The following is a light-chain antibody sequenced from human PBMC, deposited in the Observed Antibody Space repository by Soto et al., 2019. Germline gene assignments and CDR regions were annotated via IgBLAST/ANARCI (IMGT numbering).Light chain of an antibody. CDR2: DVT. CDR1: SSDIGNYNY. V-gene: IGLV2-14*03. Sequence: QSALTQPASVAGSPGQSITISCIGTSSDIGNYNYVSWYQQHPGKAPRLIIFDVTNRPSGISSRFSGSKSGNAASLTISGLQAEDEAEYFCSSYTDSSTVVFGGGTKVTVL. J-gene: IGLJ2*01. CDR3: SSYTDSSTVV.